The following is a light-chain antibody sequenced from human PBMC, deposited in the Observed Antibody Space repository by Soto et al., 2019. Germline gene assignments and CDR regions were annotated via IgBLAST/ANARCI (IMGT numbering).Light chain of an antibody. CDR2: EDN. V-gene: IGLV2-23*01. CDR1: SSDVGSYKF. J-gene: IGLJ1*01. CDR3: CSYTGSSTYV. Sequence: QSALTQPASVFGSPGQSITISCTGTSSDVGSYKFVSWYQQHPGKGPKLMIYEDNKRPSGVSDRFSGSKSGNTASLTISGLQAEDEADYYCCSYTGSSTYVFGTGTKVTVL.